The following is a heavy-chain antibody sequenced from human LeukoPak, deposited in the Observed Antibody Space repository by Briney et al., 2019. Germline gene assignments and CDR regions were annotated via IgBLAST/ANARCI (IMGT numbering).Heavy chain of an antibody. Sequence: PSETLSLTCTVSGGSISSYYWSWIRQPPGKGLEWIGSIYHSGSTYYNPSLKSRVTISVDTSKNQFSLKLSSVAAADTAVYYCARDLEEWVVVAATYKTRYFDLWGRGTLVTVSS. CDR2: IYHSGST. D-gene: IGHD2-15*01. J-gene: IGHJ2*01. CDR3: ARDLEEWVVVAATYKTRYFDL. CDR1: GGSISSYY. V-gene: IGHV4-59*12.